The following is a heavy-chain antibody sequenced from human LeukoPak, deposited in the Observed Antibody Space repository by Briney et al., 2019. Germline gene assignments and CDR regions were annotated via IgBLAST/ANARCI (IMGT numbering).Heavy chain of an antibody. D-gene: IGHD3-10*01. V-gene: IGHV4-38-2*02. CDR3: ARHVGVSGSLRWFDP. CDR1: GYSITSGYY. CDR2: IYHSGST. Sequence: SETLSLTCTVSGYSITSGYYWGWIRQPPGKGLEWIGTIYHSGSTYYNPSLKSRVTISVDTSKDQFSLRLSSVTAADTAVYYCARHVGVSGSLRWFDPWGQGTLVTVSS. J-gene: IGHJ5*02.